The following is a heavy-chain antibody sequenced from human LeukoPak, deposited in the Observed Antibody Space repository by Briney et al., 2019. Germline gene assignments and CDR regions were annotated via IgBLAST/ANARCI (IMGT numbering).Heavy chain of an antibody. CDR1: GGSISSGGYY. CDR3: ARTAGWSYGFDY. D-gene: IGHD3-16*01. Sequence: PSETLSLTCTVSGGSISSGGYYWTWIRQYPGKGLEWIGYIHYSGTTYYNPSLQSRVTISGDTSKNQFSLKLSSVTAADTAVYYCARTAGWSYGFDYWGQGTLVTVSS. CDR2: IHYSGTT. V-gene: IGHV4-31*03. J-gene: IGHJ4*02.